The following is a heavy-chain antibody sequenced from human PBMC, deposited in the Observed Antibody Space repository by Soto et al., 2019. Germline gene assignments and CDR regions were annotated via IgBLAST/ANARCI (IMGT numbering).Heavy chain of an antibody. CDR3: ARGRYYDILTGYPSLDP. CDR1: GLTFSSYA. V-gene: IGHV3-23*01. Sequence: PGVSKRLSCAAAGLTFSSYAMSWVRKAPGKGLEWVSAISGSGGSTYYADSVKGRFTISRDNSKNMLYLQMNSLRAEDTAVYYCARGRYYDILTGYPSLDPWGQGTLVTVSS. CDR2: ISGSGGST. J-gene: IGHJ5*02. D-gene: IGHD3-9*01.